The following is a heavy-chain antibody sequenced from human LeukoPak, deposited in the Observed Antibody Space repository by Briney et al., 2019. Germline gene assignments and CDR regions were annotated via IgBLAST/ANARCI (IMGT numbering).Heavy chain of an antibody. CDR1: GGSFSGYY. D-gene: IGHD3-3*01. Sequence: SETLSLTCAVYGGSFSGYYWSWLRQTPEKGLEWIGEINHSGSTNYNPSLKSRVTISVDTSKNQFSLNLSSVTAADTAVFYCARTTGVFWSGYFSYYYMDVWGKGTTVTVSS. V-gene: IGHV4-34*01. CDR3: ARTTGVFWSGYFSYYYMDV. J-gene: IGHJ6*03. CDR2: INHSGST.